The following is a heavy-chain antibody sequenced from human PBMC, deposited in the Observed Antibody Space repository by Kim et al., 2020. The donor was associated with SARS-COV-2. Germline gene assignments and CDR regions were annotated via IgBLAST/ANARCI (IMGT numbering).Heavy chain of an antibody. CDR3: AREGYFDGGSFFFDY. J-gene: IGHJ4*02. Sequence: SETLSLTCTVSGVSITSHYWTWIRQPPGKGLEWIGFVYHSGSTNYNPSLKSRVTMSVETSKNQFSLQLTSMTAADTAIYYCAREGYFDGGSFFFDYWSQGTLVTVSS. V-gene: IGHV4-59*11. D-gene: IGHD2-15*01. CDR2: VYHSGST. CDR1: GVSITSHY.